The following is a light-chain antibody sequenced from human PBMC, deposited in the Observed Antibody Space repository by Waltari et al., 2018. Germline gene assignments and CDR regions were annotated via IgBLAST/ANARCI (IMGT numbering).Light chain of an antibody. V-gene: IGLV1-44*01. J-gene: IGLJ1*01. CDR2: TND. CDR1: MTNIGSND. CDR3: AAWDDSLSGFV. Sequence: QSVLTQPPSASGTPGQRVTISCSGSMTNIGSNDVNWYQQVPVTAPKLLIYTNDQRPSGVPDRFSGSKSGTSASLAISGLQSEDEAGYYCAAWDDSLSGFVFGTGTKVTVL.